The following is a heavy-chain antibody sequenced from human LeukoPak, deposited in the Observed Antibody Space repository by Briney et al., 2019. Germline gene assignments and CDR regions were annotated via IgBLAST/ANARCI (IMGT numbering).Heavy chain of an antibody. CDR2: ISSSSSTI. Sequence: GGSLRLSCAASGFTFSSYSMNWVRQAPGKGLEWVSYISSSSSTIYYADSVKGRFTISRDNAKNSLYLQMNSLRAEDTAVYYCARDSAGLRYFDWFRSHYYYMDVWGKGTTVTISS. D-gene: IGHD3-9*01. CDR1: GFTFSSYS. V-gene: IGHV3-48*01. J-gene: IGHJ6*03. CDR3: ARDSAGLRYFDWFRSHYYYMDV.